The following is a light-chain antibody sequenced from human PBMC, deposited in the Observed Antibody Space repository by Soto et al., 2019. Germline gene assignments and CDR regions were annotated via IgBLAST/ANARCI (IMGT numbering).Light chain of an antibody. J-gene: IGKJ4*01. Sequence: EIVMTQSPATLSVSPGERATFSCRASQSVASSFIAWFQQKPGQPPRLLIYTASSRAPGIPDRFSGSGSGTDFTLTTSRLEPEDFAVYYCHKYGPSPLTFGGGTKVEIK. V-gene: IGKV3-20*01. CDR3: HKYGPSPLT. CDR2: TAS. CDR1: QSVASSF.